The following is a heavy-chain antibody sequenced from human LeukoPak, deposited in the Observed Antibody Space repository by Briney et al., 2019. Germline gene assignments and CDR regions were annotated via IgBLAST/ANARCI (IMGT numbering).Heavy chain of an antibody. Sequence: PGGSLRLSCAASGFTFSSYAMSWVRQAPGKGLEWVSAISGSGGSTYYADSVKGRFTISRDNSKNTLYLQMSSLGSEDTAIYYCAKERGDYFDTGSQSFDSWGQGILVTVSS. D-gene: IGHD2/OR15-2a*01. CDR1: GFTFSSYA. J-gene: IGHJ4*02. V-gene: IGHV3-23*01. CDR2: ISGSGGST. CDR3: AKERGDYFDTGSQSFDS.